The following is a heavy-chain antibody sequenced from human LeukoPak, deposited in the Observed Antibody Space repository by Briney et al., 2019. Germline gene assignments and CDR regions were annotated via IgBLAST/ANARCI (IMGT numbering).Heavy chain of an antibody. J-gene: IGHJ3*02. V-gene: IGHV1-2*06. D-gene: IGHD3-3*01. CDR1: GYTFTGYY. CDR3: ARERAPFWSGYDDAFDI. CDR2: INPNSGGT. Sequence: ASVKVSCKASGYTFTGYYMHWVRQAPGQGLEWMGRINPNSGGTNYAQKFQGRVTMTRDTSISTAYMELSSLRSEDTAVYYCARERAPFWSGYDDAFDIWGQGTMVTVSS.